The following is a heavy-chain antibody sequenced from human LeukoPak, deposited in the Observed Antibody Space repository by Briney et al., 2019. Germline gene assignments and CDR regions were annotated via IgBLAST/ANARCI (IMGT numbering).Heavy chain of an antibody. D-gene: IGHD2-2*02. J-gene: IGHJ4*02. CDR3: ARGEGLYCSSTSCYTQNFDY. V-gene: IGHV1-18*01. Sequence: ASVRVSCKASGYTFSIYGFSWVRQAPGQGLEWMGWISAYNGNTNYAQKFQGRVTMTTDTSTSTAHMELRSLRSEDTAVYYCARGEGLYCSSTSCYTQNFDYWGQGTLVTVSS. CDR2: ISAYNGNT. CDR1: GYTFSIYG.